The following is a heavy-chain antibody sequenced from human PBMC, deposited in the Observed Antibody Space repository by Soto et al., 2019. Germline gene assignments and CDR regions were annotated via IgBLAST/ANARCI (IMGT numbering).Heavy chain of an antibody. D-gene: IGHD3-22*01. CDR2: ISWNSGSI. CDR3: SKDNYYDSSGCLFH. CDR1: GFTFDDYA. J-gene: IGHJ4*02. V-gene: IGHV3-9*01. Sequence: PGGSLRLSCAASGFTFDDYAMHWVRQAPGKGLEWVSSISWNSGSIGYVDSVKGRFTISRDNAKNSLYLQMNSLRAEDTALYYWSKDNYYDSSGCLFHWGQGTLVTVPQ.